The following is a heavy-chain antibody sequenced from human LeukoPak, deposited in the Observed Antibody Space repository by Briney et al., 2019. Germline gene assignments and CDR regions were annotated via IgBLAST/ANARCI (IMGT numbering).Heavy chain of an antibody. CDR1: GFTFSSYS. Sequence: GGSLRLSCAASGFTFSSYSMNWVRQAPGKGLEWVSSISSSSSYIYYADSVKGRFTISRDNAKNSLYLQMNSLRAEDTAVYYCARDRPRLYDSSGWGQGTLVTVSS. D-gene: IGHD3-22*01. CDR2: ISSSSSYI. J-gene: IGHJ4*02. CDR3: ARDRPRLYDSSG. V-gene: IGHV3-21*01.